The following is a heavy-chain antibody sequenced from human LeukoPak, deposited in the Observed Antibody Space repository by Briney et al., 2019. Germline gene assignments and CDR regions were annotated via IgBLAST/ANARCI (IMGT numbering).Heavy chain of an antibody. J-gene: IGHJ6*02. CDR3: ARDGELRYFDCTLDPYYYCGMDV. V-gene: IGHV3-7*01. CDR2: IKQDGSEK. CDR1: GFTFSSYS. D-gene: IGHD3-9*01. Sequence: PGGSLRLSCAASGFTFSSYSMNWVRQAPGRGLEWVANIKQDGSEKYCVDSVKGRFTISRDNAKNSLYLQMNSLRAEDTAVYYCARDGELRYFDCTLDPYYYCGMDVWGQGTTVTVSS.